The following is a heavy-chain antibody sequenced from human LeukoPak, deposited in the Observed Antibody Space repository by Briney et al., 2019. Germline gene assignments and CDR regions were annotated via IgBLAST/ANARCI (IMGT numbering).Heavy chain of an antibody. CDR3: ARDTPLYVARGQEGDV. V-gene: IGHV4-61*02. J-gene: IGHJ6*04. D-gene: IGHD3-10*01. Sequence: TSQTLSLTCTVSGGSISSGSYYWSWIRQPAGKGLEWIGRIYNSGSTNYNPSLKSRVTISVDTSKNQFSLKLSSVTAADTAVYYCARDTPLYVARGQEGDVWGKGTTVTVSS. CDR2: IYNSGST. CDR1: GGSISSGSYY.